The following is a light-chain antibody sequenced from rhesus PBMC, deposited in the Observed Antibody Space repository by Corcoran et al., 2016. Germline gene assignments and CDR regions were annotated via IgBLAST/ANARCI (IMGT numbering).Light chain of an antibody. Sequence: QAGLTQPPSVSKDLRQAATLTCTGNSNNVGNQGAAWLQQHLGHPPKLLSSRNNNRPSGISERFSASRSGNTASLTITGLQPEDEADYYCSAWDSSLSVYIFGAGTRLTVL. CDR2: RNN. CDR3: SAWDSSLSVYI. J-gene: IGLJ1*01. CDR1: SNNVGNQG. V-gene: IGLV10-114*01.